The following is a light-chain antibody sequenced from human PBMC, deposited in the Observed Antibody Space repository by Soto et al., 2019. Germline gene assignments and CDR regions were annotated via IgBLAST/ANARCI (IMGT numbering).Light chain of an antibody. CDR3: QQFHDLPIT. CDR1: QDIKKN. Sequence: DIQMTLSPSSLSASAGYSVTITCQASQDIKKNVNWYQQKPGKVPKVLIYDASTLETGVPSRFSGSGSETEFTLTISSLQSEDIATYFCQQFHDLPITFGQGTRLDIK. CDR2: DAS. V-gene: IGKV1-33*01. J-gene: IGKJ5*01.